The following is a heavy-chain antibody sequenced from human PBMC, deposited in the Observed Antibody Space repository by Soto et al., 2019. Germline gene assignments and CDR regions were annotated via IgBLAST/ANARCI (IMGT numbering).Heavy chain of an antibody. CDR2: ISGSGGST. J-gene: IGHJ4*02. CDR3: AKDHMIVVVTPFDY. CDR1: GFTFSNYA. Sequence: PGGSLRLSCAASGFTFSNYAMTWVRQAPGKGLEWVSAISGSGGSTYYADSVKGRFTISRDNSKNTLYLQMNSLRAEDTAVYYCAKDHMIVVVTPFDYWGQGTLVTVSS. V-gene: IGHV3-23*01. D-gene: IGHD3-22*01.